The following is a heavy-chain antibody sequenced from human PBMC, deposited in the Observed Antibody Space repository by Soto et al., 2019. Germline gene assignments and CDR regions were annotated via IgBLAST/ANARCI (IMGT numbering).Heavy chain of an antibody. J-gene: IGHJ4*02. Sequence: EVQLVESGGGLVQPGGSLRLSCAASGFTFSGYEMNWVRQAPGKGLEWLSYISGGGDTVHYADSVKGRFTISRDNAKSSLYLQMNSLGAEDTAVFYCAKDGGGGFIAGIDSWGQGTLVTVAS. D-gene: IGHD3-16*01. CDR2: ISGGGDTV. CDR1: GFTFSGYE. V-gene: IGHV3-48*03. CDR3: AKDGGGGFIAGIDS.